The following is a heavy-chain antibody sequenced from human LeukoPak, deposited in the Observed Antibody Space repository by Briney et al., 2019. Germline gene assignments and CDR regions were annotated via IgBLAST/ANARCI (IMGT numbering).Heavy chain of an antibody. CDR2: ISYDGSNK. Sequence: GGSLRLSCAASGFTFSIYWMSWVRQAPGKGLEWVAVISYDGSNKYYADSVKGRFTISRDNSKNTLYLQMNSLRAEDTAVYYCARVGVSYDSSGYYDYWGQGTLVTVSS. CDR1: GFTFSIYW. V-gene: IGHV3-30-3*01. D-gene: IGHD3-22*01. CDR3: ARVGVSYDSSGYYDY. J-gene: IGHJ4*02.